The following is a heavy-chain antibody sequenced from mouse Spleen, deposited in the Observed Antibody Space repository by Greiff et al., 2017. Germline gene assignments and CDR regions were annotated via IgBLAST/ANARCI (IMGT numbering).Heavy chain of an antibody. CDR1: GYTFTDYE. V-gene: IGHV1-15*01. Sequence: QVQLKQSGAELVRPGASVTLSCKASGYTFTDYEMHWVKQTPVHGLEWIGAIDPETGGTAYNQKFKGKAILTADKSSSTAYMELRSLTSEDSAVYYCTREGYYGNLFAYWGQGTLVTVSA. D-gene: IGHD2-1*01. J-gene: IGHJ3*01. CDR2: IDPETGGT. CDR3: TREGYYGNLFAY.